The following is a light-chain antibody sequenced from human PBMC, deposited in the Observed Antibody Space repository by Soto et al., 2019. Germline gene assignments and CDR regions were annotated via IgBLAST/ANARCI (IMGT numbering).Light chain of an antibody. CDR1: QSLSGK. V-gene: IGKV3-15*01. Sequence: EIEMTQSPATLAGSPGETVTLSCRASQSLSGKLAWYQQKPGQAPRMLIFRAATRSTGVPARISRRGSGTEFSITTSGLQSEEFVVYYCKQDSEWPPWTFGPGTKVDI. J-gene: IGKJ1*01. CDR3: KQDSEWPPWT. CDR2: RAA.